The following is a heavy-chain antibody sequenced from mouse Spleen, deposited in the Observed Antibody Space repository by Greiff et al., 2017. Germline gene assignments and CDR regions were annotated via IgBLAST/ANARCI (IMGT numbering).Heavy chain of an antibody. V-gene: IGHV14-4*01. CDR3: TTSYYGSSSYYAMDY. Sequence: VQLQQSGAELVRPGASVKLSCTASGFNIKDDYMHWVKQRPEQGLEWIGWIDPENGDTEYASKFQGKATITADTSSNTAYLQLSSLTSEDTAVYYCTTSYYGSSSYYAMDYWGQGTSVTVSS. CDR2: IDPENGDT. J-gene: IGHJ4*01. CDR1: GFNIKDDY. D-gene: IGHD1-1*01.